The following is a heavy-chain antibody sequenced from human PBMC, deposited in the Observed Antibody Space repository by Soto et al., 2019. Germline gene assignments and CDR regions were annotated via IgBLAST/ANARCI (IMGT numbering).Heavy chain of an antibody. D-gene: IGHD3-22*01. CDR2: ISSSGGTP. V-gene: IGHV3-23*01. CDR3: AKGFYDNSGYYYTD. Sequence: EVQLLESGGGLVQPGGSLRLSCAASGFSFSNYVMSWVRQAPGKGLEWVSSISSSGGTPYYEDSVEGRFTISRDNSKDSLFLQMHSLRAEDTAVYFCAKGFYDNSGYYYTDWGQGTLVTVSS. CDR1: GFSFSNYV. J-gene: IGHJ4*02.